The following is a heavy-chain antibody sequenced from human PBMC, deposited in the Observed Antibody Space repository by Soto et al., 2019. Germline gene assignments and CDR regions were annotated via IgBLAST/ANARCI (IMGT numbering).Heavy chain of an antibody. CDR2: IYYSGST. CDR1: GCSISSSSYY. D-gene: IGHD6-13*01. V-gene: IGHV4-39*01. J-gene: IGHJ3*02. CDR3: ARRDSSSWYYAFDI. Sequence: SETLSLTSPVSGCSISSSSYYWGWIRQPPGKGLEWIGSIYYSGSTYYNPSLKSRVTIFVDTSKNQFSLKLSSVTAADTAVYYCARRDSSSWYYAFDIWGQGTMVTVSS.